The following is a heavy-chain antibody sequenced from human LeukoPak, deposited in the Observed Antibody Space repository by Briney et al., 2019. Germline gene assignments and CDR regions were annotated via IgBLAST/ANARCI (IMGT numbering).Heavy chain of an antibody. J-gene: IGHJ4*02. CDR3: SREGRDYYASGAYAYPFEY. Sequence: GGSLRLSCAASGFTFSTYSMNWVRQAPGKGLEWVSSISSNNRYIYYADSVKGRFTISRDNAKNSLYLQMNSLRAEDTAMYYCSREGRDYYASGAYAYPFEYWGQGTRVAVSS. CDR1: GFTFSTYS. V-gene: IGHV3-21*01. D-gene: IGHD3-10*01. CDR2: ISSNNRYI.